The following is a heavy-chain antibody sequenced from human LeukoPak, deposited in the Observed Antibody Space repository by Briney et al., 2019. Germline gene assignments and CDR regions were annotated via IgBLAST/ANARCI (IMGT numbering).Heavy chain of an antibody. CDR2: IWYDGSNK. J-gene: IGHJ4*02. Sequence: GGSLRLSCAASGFTFSSYGMHWVRQASGKGLEWVAVIWYDGSNKYYADSVKGRFTISRDNSKNTLYLQMNSLRAEDTAVYYCARDPVVTSTDYYFDYWGQGTLVTVSS. CDR3: ARDPVVTSTDYYFDY. D-gene: IGHD4-23*01. CDR1: GFTFSSYG. V-gene: IGHV3-33*01.